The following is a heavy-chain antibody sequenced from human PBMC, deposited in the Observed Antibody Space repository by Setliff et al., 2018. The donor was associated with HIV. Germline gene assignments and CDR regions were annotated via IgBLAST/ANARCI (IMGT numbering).Heavy chain of an antibody. J-gene: IGHJ4*02. V-gene: IGHV4-34*01. Sequence: PSETLSLTCAVSGVSFSGDYWSWVRQPPGKGLEWIAEVHPSGSINYNSSLKSRVAISVDTSNNQFSLTMTSVTAADRAVYYCARGRDWAKTGDFWGQGALVTVSS. CDR1: GVSFSGDY. D-gene: IGHD3-9*01. CDR2: VHPSGSI. CDR3: ARGRDWAKTGDF.